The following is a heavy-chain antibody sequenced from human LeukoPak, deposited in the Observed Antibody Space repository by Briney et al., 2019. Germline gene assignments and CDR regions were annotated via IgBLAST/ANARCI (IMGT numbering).Heavy chain of an antibody. V-gene: IGHV2-5*01. Sequence: SGPTLGKPTETLTLTCTFSGFSLTTTGLGVAWIRQPPVSALEWLAVTYWNNDKSYSPSLQSRLTITKDTSKNQVVLILTNMDPVDTATYYCAHKGVGSGSYTMWGQGTLVTVSS. CDR3: AHKGVGSGSYTM. D-gene: IGHD3-10*01. CDR2: TYWNNDK. CDR1: GFSLTTTGLG. J-gene: IGHJ4*02.